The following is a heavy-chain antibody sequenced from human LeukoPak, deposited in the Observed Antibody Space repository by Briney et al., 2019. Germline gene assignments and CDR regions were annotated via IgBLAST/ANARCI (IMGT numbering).Heavy chain of an antibody. D-gene: IGHD5-18*01. CDR1: GCTLTELS. CDR2: FDPEDGET. V-gene: IGHV1-24*01. CDR3: ATAGIQLWLRYFDY. J-gene: IGHJ4*02. Sequence: ASVKVSCKVSGCTLTELSMHWVRQAPGKGLEWMGGFDPEDGETIYAQKFQGRVTMTEDTSTDTAYMELSSLRSEDTAVYYCATAGIQLWLRYFDYWGQGTLVTVSS.